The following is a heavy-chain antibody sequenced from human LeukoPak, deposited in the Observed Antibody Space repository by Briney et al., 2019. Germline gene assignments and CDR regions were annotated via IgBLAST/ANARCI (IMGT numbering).Heavy chain of an antibody. Sequence: GGSLRLSCAASGFTFNSYSMNWVRQAPGKGLEGVSSISSSSSYIYYADSVKGRFTISRDNAKNSLYLQMNSLRAEDTAVYYCARDWDIVATISDDAFDIWGQGTMVTVSS. CDR3: ARDWDIVATISDDAFDI. D-gene: IGHD5-12*01. J-gene: IGHJ3*02. CDR1: GFTFNSYS. CDR2: ISSSSSYI. V-gene: IGHV3-21*01.